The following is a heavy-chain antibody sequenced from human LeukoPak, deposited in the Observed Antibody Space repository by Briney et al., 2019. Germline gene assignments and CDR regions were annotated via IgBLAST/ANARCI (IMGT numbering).Heavy chain of an antibody. J-gene: IGHJ4*02. CDR1: GFTFSRYA. Sequence: GGSLRLSCAASGFTFSRYAMSWVRQAPGKGLEWVSAISGSGGSTYYADSVKGRFTISRDNSKNTLYLQMNSLRAEDTAVYYCAKAAPYYDFWSGSRFGGIDYWAREPWSPSPQ. V-gene: IGHV3-23*01. D-gene: IGHD3-3*01. CDR2: ISGSGGST. CDR3: AKAAPYYDFWSGSRFGGIDY.